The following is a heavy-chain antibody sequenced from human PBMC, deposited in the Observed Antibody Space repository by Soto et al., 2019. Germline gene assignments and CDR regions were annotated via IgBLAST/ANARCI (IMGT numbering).Heavy chain of an antibody. CDR3: ARLWLPDGWFDP. V-gene: IGHV4-34*01. Sequence: PSETLSLTCAVYGGSFSGYYWSWIRQPPGKGLEWIGEINHSGSTNYNPSLKSRVTISVDTSKNQFSLKLSSVTAADTAVYYCARLWLPDGWFDPWGQGTLVTVSS. J-gene: IGHJ5*02. CDR2: INHSGST. D-gene: IGHD5-18*01. CDR1: GGSFSGYY.